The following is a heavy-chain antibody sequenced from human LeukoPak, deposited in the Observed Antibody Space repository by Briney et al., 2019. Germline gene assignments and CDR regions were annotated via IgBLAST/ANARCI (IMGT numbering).Heavy chain of an antibody. CDR2: INPNSGGT. D-gene: IGHD6-19*01. V-gene: IGHV1-2*02. Sequence: GASVKVSCKASGYTFTGYYMHWVRQAPGQGLEWMGWINPNSGGTNYAQKFQGRVTMTRDTSISTAYMELSRLRPDDTAVYYCARNRIAVAGGGFDYWGQGTLVTVSS. CDR1: GYTFTGYY. CDR3: ARNRIAVAGGGFDY. J-gene: IGHJ4*02.